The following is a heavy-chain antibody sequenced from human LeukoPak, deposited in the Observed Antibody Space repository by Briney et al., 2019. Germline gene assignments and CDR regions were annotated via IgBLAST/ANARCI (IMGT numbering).Heavy chain of an antibody. CDR1: GFSVTNNY. CDR3: AKDAGYDSSGYPDY. V-gene: IGHV3-53*05. J-gene: IGHJ4*02. CDR2: FYVGGAT. D-gene: IGHD3-22*01. Sequence: PGGSLRLSCAVSGFSVTNNYMSWVRQAPGKGLEWVSVFYVGGATYYADSVKGRFTISRDNSENTLYLQMNSLRAEDTAVYYCAKDAGYDSSGYPDYWGQGTLVTVSS.